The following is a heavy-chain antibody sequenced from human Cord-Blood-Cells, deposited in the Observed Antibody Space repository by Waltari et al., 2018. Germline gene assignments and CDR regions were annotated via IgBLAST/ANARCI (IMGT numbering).Heavy chain of an antibody. D-gene: IGHD6-13*01. CDR2: IYYSGST. J-gene: IGHJ5*02. CDR1: GGPISSSSYY. Sequence: QLQLQESGPGLVKPSETLSLTCTVSGGPISSSSYYWGRIRPPPGKGLEWIGSIYYSGSTYYNPSLKSRVTISVDTSKNQFSLKLSSVTAADTAVYYCARQGGTDSSSSWFDPWGQGTLVTVSS. V-gene: IGHV4-39*01. CDR3: ARQGGTDSSSSWFDP.